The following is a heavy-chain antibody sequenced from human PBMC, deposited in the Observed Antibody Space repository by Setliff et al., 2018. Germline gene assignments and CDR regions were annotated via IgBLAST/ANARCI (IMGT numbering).Heavy chain of an antibody. Sequence: SLRLSCAASGFTFSNAWMTWVRQAPGKGLEWVGRIKSRTDGGTTDYAAPVKGRFTISRDESKNTLYLQMNSLKTEDTAVYYCTRERVWFGAPILYFDPWGQGTLVTVSS. CDR1: GFTFSNAW. V-gene: IGHV3-15*01. CDR2: IKSRTDGGTT. CDR3: TRERVWFGAPILYFDP. J-gene: IGHJ5*02. D-gene: IGHD3-10*01.